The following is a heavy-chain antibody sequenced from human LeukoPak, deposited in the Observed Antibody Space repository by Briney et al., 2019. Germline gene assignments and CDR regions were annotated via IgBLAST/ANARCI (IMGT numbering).Heavy chain of an antibody. Sequence: QTLSLTSPISGDRFSSNSAAWDWIRQSPSRGLEWLGRTYYRSKWYNDYAVSVKSRITINPETSNNQFSLQLNSVTPAETAVYYCARVGEQWLVFFDYWGQGTLVTVSS. CDR2: TYYRSKWYN. V-gene: IGHV6-1*01. J-gene: IGHJ4*02. CDR3: ARVGEQWLVFFDY. CDR1: GDRFSSNSAA. D-gene: IGHD6-19*01.